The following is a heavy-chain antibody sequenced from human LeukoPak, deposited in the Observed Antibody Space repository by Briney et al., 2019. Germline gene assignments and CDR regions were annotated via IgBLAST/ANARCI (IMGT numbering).Heavy chain of an antibody. CDR2: IYTSGST. Sequence: PSETLSLTCTVSGGSISSYYWSWIRQPAGKGLEWIGRIYTSGSTNYNPSLKSRVTMSVDTSKNQFSLKLSSVTAADTAVYYCARDLTYSSSWYFDYWGQGTLVTVSS. V-gene: IGHV4-4*07. CDR1: GGSISSYY. J-gene: IGHJ4*02. CDR3: ARDLTYSSSWYFDY. D-gene: IGHD6-13*01.